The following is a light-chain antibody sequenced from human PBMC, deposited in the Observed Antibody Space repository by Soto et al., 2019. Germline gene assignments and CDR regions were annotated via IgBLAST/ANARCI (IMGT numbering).Light chain of an antibody. V-gene: IGKV2-30*01. Sequence: DVVMTQSPLSLPVTLGQPASISCRSSQSLVSTDGNTHLTWFQQRPGQSPRRLIYKVSNRDSGVPDRFSGSGSGADFTLTLSREEAEDVAVYYCMQATHWPYTFGQGTKLEIK. CDR1: QSLVSTDGNTH. J-gene: IGKJ2*01. CDR2: KVS. CDR3: MQATHWPYT.